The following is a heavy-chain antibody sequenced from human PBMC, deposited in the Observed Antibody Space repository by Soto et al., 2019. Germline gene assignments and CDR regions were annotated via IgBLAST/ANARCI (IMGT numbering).Heavy chain of an antibody. Sequence: EVQLVESGGGLVQPGRSLRLSCAASGFTFDDYAMHWVRQAPGKGLEWVSGISWNSGSIGYADSVKGRFTISRDNAKNSLYLQMNSLRAEDTALYYCAKGLAAAHYYYYMDVWGKGTTVTVSS. J-gene: IGHJ6*03. CDR1: GFTFDDYA. CDR2: ISWNSGSI. CDR3: AKGLAAAHYYYYMDV. V-gene: IGHV3-9*01. D-gene: IGHD6-13*01.